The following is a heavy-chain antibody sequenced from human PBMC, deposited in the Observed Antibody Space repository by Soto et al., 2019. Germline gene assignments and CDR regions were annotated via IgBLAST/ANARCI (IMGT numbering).Heavy chain of an antibody. D-gene: IGHD1-26*01. CDR3: ARGGSLIWYFDL. CDR1: GFTFSSYW. J-gene: IGHJ2*01. Sequence: EVQLVESGGGLVQPGGSLRLSCAASGFTFSSYWMHWIRQAPGKGLVWVSRINSDGSSTSYADSVKGRFTISRDNVKNALDLQMIRPRAEDTAVYYCARGGSLIWYFDLWGRGTLVTVSS. V-gene: IGHV3-74*01. CDR2: INSDGSST.